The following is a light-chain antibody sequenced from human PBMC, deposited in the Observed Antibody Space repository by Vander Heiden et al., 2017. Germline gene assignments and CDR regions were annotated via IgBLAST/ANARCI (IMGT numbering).Light chain of an antibody. Sequence: DIVMTQSPDSLAVSLGERATINCKSSQSVLYSSNNKNYLAWYQQKSVQPPKLLIYWASTRESGVPDRFRRSGSGTDFTLTIRILQAEDVAVYYCQQDYSTPLTFGGGTKVEIK. J-gene: IGKJ4*01. V-gene: IGKV4-1*01. CDR3: QQDYSTPLT. CDR2: WAS. CDR1: QSVLYSSNNKNY.